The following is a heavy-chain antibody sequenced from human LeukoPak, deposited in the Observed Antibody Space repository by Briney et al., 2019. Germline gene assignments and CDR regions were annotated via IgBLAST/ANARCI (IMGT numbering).Heavy chain of an antibody. CDR1: GFTFSSYE. Sequence: GGSLRLSCAASGFTFSSYEMNWVRQAPGKGLEWVSSISSSSTYIYQADSVKGRFIISRDNANKSLFLQMNNLRAEDTAVYYCARSIPLDYGGNGGDFDYWGQGALVTVSS. V-gene: IGHV3-21*01. D-gene: IGHD4-23*01. CDR3: ARSIPLDYGGNGGDFDY. CDR2: ISSSSTYI. J-gene: IGHJ4*02.